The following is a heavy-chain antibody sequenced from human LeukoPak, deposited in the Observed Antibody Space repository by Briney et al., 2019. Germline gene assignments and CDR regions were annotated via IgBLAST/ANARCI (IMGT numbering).Heavy chain of an antibody. V-gene: IGHV1-2*06. Sequence: ASVNVSCKASGYTYTGYYMHWVRHAPGQGREWMGRINPNSGGTNYAQKFQGRVTMTRDTSISTAYMELSTLRSDDTAVYYCATTAPSGYSSGWFTSYYYYGMDVWGQGTTVTVSS. J-gene: IGHJ6*02. D-gene: IGHD6-19*01. CDR1: GYTYTGYY. CDR3: ATTAPSGYSSGWFTSYYYYGMDV. CDR2: INPNSGGT.